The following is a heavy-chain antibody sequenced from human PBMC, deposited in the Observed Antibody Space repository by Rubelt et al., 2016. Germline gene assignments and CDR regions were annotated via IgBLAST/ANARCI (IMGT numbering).Heavy chain of an antibody. CDR2: INAGNGNT. J-gene: IGHJ4*02. V-gene: IGHV1-3*01. D-gene: IGHD6-19*01. CDR3: ARELDGYSSGRYRYFDY. CDR1: GYTFTSYA. Sequence: GKKPGASVKVSCKASGYTFTSYAMHWVRQAPGQRLEWMGWINAGNGNTKYSQKFQGRVTITRDTSASTAYMELSSLRSEDTAVYYCARELDGYSSGRYRYFDYWGQGTLVTVSS.